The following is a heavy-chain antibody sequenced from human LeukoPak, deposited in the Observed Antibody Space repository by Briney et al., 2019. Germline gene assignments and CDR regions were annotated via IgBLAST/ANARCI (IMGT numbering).Heavy chain of an antibody. V-gene: IGHV3-74*01. D-gene: IGHD3-10*01. CDR2: INKDGTST. CDR3: TRDMIRGVVNY. CDR1: GFTFNNYW. J-gene: IGHJ4*02. Sequence: GGSLRLSCAASGFTFNNYWMHWVRQVPGKGLVWVSRINKDGTSTTNADSVKGRFTISRDNAKNMLYLQMNSLRVEDTAVYFCTRDMIRGVVNYWGQGTLVTVSS.